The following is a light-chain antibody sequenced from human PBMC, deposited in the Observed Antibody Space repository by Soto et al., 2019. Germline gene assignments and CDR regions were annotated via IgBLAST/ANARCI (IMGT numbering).Light chain of an antibody. V-gene: IGKV3-20*01. J-gene: IGKJ5*01. Sequence: EGVLTQSPGTLSLSPGERATLSCRASQSVTNNYLAWYQQRPGQAPRLLISGAFRRAAGIPDRFSGSGSGTDFTLTISRLEPEDFAVYYCQQYGSSHTFGQGTRLEIK. CDR3: QQYGSSHT. CDR1: QSVTNNY. CDR2: GAF.